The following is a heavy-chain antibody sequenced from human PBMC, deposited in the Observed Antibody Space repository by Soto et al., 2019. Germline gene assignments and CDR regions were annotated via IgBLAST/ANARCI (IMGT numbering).Heavy chain of an antibody. D-gene: IGHD6-13*01. CDR3: ASGHAAADTGNYYYSKDF. CDR2: FSWDDGK. V-gene: IGHV2-5*02. CDR1: GFSLSSGGVG. Sequence: QITLKESGPTLVKPTQTLTLTCFFSGFSLSSGGVGVGWIRQPPGKALEWLAFFSWDDGKRYKPSLRKRLTITRSANANQVVLTMTNMDPVDTATYSCASGHAAADTGNYYYSKDFWGQGTTVNVSS. J-gene: IGHJ6*02.